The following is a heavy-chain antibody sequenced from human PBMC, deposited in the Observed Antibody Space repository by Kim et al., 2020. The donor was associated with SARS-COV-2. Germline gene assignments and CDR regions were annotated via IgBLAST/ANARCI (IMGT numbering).Heavy chain of an antibody. Sequence: ASVKVSCKASGYTFTSNAIHWVRQAPGQRLEWRGWIYTDNGNTVYSQKLQDRVTISRETSASTVYMEMSSLRSEDTAVYYCARGSTMMYEFWGQGTLVTVSS. CDR1: GYTFTSNA. CDR2: IYTDNGNT. CDR3: ARGSTMMYEF. V-gene: IGHV1-3*04. D-gene: IGHD3-22*01. J-gene: IGHJ4*02.